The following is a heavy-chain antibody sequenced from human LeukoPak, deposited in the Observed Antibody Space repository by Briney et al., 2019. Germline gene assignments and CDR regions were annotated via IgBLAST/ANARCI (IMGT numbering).Heavy chain of an antibody. CDR3: ARDKEWLFDH. V-gene: IGHV3-30*01. CDR2: ISHEGSNK. J-gene: IGHJ4*02. D-gene: IGHD5-24*01. CDR1: GFTFSTYA. Sequence: GGSLRLSCAASGFTFSTYAMHWVRQAPGKGLEWVALISHEGSNKYYADSVTGRFTISRDDSKNMLSLQMNSLRGEDTAVYFCARDKEWLFDHWGQGTLVTVSS.